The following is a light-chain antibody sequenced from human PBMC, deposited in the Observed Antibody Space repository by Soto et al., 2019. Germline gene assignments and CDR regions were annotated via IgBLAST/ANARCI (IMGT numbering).Light chain of an antibody. CDR3: MQSTQLPPT. Sequence: DVVMTQTPLSLSVAPGQPASISCKSSQSLLHITGETFLFWYLQKPGQSPQLLIYEVSTRVSGVPDRFSGSGSGTDFTLEISRLETDDVGIYYCMQSTQLPPTFGQGTRLGIE. J-gene: IGKJ5*01. V-gene: IGKV2D-29*02. CDR2: EVS. CDR1: QSLLHITGETF.